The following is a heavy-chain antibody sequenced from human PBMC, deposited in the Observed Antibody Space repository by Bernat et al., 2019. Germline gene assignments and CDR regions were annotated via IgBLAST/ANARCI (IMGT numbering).Heavy chain of an antibody. D-gene: IGHD3-3*01. J-gene: IGHJ3*02. CDR1: GYTLTELS. V-gene: IGHV1-24*01. CDR2: FDPEDGET. Sequence: QVQLVQSGAEVKKPGASVKVSCKVSGYTLTELSMHWVRQAPGKGLEWMGGFDPEDGETIYAQKFQGRVSMTEDTSTDTAYMELSGLRSEDTSVYYCAVGAQREIKIFGVVHRRGDAFDIWGQGTMVTVSS. CDR3: AVGAQREIKIFGVVHRRGDAFDI.